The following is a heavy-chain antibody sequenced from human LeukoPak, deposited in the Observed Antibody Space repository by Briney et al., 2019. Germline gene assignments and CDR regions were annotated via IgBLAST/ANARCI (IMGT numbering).Heavy chain of an antibody. CDR2: INPNSGGT. Sequence: ASVKVSCTASGYTFTGYYMHWVRQAPGQGLEWMGWINPNSGGTNYAQKFQGRVTMPRDTSISTAYMELSRLRSDDTAVYYCARAGARNYYDSSGSFDYWGQGTLVTVSS. CDR1: GYTFTGYY. J-gene: IGHJ4*02. V-gene: IGHV1-2*02. D-gene: IGHD3-22*01. CDR3: ARAGARNYYDSSGSFDY.